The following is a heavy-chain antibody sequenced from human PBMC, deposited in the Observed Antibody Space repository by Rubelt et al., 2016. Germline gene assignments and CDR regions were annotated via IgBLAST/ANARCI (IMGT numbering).Heavy chain of an antibody. CDR1: GGSISSYY. CDR2: IYYSGST. Sequence: QVQLQESGPGLVKPSETLSLTCTVSGGSISSYYWSWIRQPPGKGLEWIGYIYYSGSTNYNPSLKSRVTLSVDTSKNQFSLKLSSVTAADTAVYYCARGRVLGLIVVVPAGPNYFDYWGQGTLVTVSS. J-gene: IGHJ4*02. D-gene: IGHD2-2*01. V-gene: IGHV4-59*12. CDR3: ARGRVLGLIVVVPAGPNYFDY.